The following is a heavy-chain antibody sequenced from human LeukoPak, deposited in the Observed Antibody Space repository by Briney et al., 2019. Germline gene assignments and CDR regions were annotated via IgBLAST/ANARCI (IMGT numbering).Heavy chain of an antibody. CDR2: INTDGSST. D-gene: IGHD2-15*01. V-gene: IGHV3-74*01. CDR1: GFTFSSYW. CDR3: ARGAACFDY. J-gene: IGHJ4*02. Sequence: GPSLRLSCAASGFTFSSYWMHWVRHPPGKGLVWVSRINTDGSSTSYADSVKGRFTISRDNAKNTLYLQMNSLRAEDTAVYYCARGAACFDYWGQGTLVTVSS.